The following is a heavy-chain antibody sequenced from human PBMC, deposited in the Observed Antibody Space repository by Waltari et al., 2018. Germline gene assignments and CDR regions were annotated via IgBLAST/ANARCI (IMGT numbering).Heavy chain of an antibody. Sequence: EVQLVESGGGLVQPGGSLRLSCAASGFTFSDDGRHGVRQVPGKGVVWVSRIHKDGTITSYADSVRGRFAISRDNAKNTVYLHMNSLRAEDTALYFCARELAWAGYYGLDYWGQGTLVTVSS. CDR3: ARELAWAGYYGLDY. V-gene: IGHV3-74*01. J-gene: IGHJ4*02. D-gene: IGHD3-9*01. CDR1: GFTFSDDG. CDR2: IHKDGTIT.